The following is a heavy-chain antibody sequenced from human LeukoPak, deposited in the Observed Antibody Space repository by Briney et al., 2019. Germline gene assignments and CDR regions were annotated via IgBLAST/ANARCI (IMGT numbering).Heavy chain of an antibody. CDR2: IYYSGST. CDR3: ARVLRYFDWLSDYYYYMDV. V-gene: IGHV4-59*01. D-gene: IGHD3-9*01. CDR1: GGSISSYY. Sequence: SETLSLTCTVSGGSISSYYWSWIRQPPGKGLEWIGYIYYSGSTNYNPSLKSRVTISVDTSKNQFSLKLSSVTAADTAVYYCARVLRYFDWLSDYYYYMDVWGKGTTVTISS. J-gene: IGHJ6*03.